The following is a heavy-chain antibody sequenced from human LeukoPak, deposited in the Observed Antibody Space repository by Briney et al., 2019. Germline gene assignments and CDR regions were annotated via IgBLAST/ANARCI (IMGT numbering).Heavy chain of an antibody. V-gene: IGHV4-59*01. Sequence: SETLSLTCTVSGGSMSSYYWSWIRQPPGKGLEWIGYMHYSGSTNYNPSLKSRVTISGGTSNNQFSLKLNSVTAADTAMYYCARAAYSYGYYFDYWGQGTLVTVSS. D-gene: IGHD5-18*01. CDR2: MHYSGST. CDR3: ARAAYSYGYYFDY. CDR1: GGSMSSYY. J-gene: IGHJ4*02.